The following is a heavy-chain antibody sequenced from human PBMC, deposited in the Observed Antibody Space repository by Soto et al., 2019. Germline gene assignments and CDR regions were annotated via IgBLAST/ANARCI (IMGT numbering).Heavy chain of an antibody. V-gene: IGHV3-21*01. J-gene: IGHJ6*02. CDR2: ISSSSSYI. D-gene: IGHD6-6*01. CDR3: ARDRVQLAHYYGMDV. Sequence: EVQLVESGGGLVKPGGSLRLSCAASGFTFSSYSMNWVRQAPGKGLEWVSSISSSSSYIYYADSVKGRFTITRDNAKNSLYLQMNSLRAEDTAVYYCARDRVQLAHYYGMDVWGQGTTVTVFS. CDR1: GFTFSSYS.